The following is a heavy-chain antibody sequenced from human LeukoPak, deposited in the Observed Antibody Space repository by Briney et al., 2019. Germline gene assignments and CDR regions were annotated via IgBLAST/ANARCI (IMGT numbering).Heavy chain of an antibody. CDR2: IIPILGIA. Sequence: ASVTVSCKASGGTFSSYAISWVRQAPGQGLEWMGRIIPILGIANYAQKFQGRVTITADKSTSTAYMELSSLRSEDTAVYYCARVGRLRSPFYFDYWGQGTLVTVSS. V-gene: IGHV1-69*04. D-gene: IGHD4-17*01. J-gene: IGHJ4*02. CDR3: ARVGRLRSPFYFDY. CDR1: GGTFSSYA.